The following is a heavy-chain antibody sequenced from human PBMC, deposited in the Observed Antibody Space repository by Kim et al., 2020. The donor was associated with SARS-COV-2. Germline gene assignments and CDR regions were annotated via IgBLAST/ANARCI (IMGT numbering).Heavy chain of an antibody. CDR3: ARDRFDQLLRWFDP. D-gene: IGHD2-2*01. V-gene: IGHV4-30-4*01. Sequence: SETLSLTCTVSGGSISSGDYYWSWIRQPPGKGLEWIGYIYYSGSTYYNPSLKSRVTISVDTSKNQFSLKLSSVTAADTAVYYCARDRFDQLLRWFDPWGQGTLVTVSS. CDR1: GGSISSGDYY. CDR2: IYYSGST. J-gene: IGHJ5*02.